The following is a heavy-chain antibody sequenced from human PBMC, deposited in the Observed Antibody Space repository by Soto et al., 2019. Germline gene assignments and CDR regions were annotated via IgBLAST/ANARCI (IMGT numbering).Heavy chain of an antibody. V-gene: IGHV3-74*01. CDR3: VITSLVVAAATREDY. CDR2: INSDGSSA. D-gene: IGHD2-15*01. J-gene: IGHJ4*02. Sequence: EVQLVESGGGLVQPGGSLRLSFAASGLTFSIYCMHWVGHAPGKGMVWVSRINSDGSSASYADSVKGRFTISRDNAKNTLYLQMNSLRAEDTDVYYCVITSLVVAAATREDYWGQGTLVTVSS. CDR1: GLTFSIYC.